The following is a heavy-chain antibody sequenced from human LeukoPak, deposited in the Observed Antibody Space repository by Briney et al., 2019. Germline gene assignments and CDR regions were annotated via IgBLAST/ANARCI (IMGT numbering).Heavy chain of an antibody. D-gene: IGHD3-22*01. CDR1: GGTFSSYA. CDR3: ASGMEVVNPLRG. CDR2: IIPILGIA. J-gene: IGHJ4*02. V-gene: IGHV1-69*04. Sequence: ASVKVSCKASGGTFSSYAISWVRQAPGQGLEWMGRIIPILGIANYAQKFQGRVTITADKSTSTAYMELSSLRSEDTAVYYCASGMEVVNPLRGWGQGTLVTVSS.